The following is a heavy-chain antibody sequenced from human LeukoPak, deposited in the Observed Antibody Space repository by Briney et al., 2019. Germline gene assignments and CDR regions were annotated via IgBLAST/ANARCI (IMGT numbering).Heavy chain of an antibody. CDR3: ARGRPPFDY. CDR1: GGSFSGYY. Sequence: SETPSLTCAVYGGSFSGYYWSWIRQPPGKGLEWIGEINHSGSTNYNPSLKSRVTISVDTSKNQFSLKLSSVTAADTAVYYCARGRPPFDYWGQGTLVTVSS. J-gene: IGHJ4*02. CDR2: INHSGST. V-gene: IGHV4-34*01.